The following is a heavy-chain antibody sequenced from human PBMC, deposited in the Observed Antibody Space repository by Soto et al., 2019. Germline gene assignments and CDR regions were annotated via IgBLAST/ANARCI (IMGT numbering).Heavy chain of an antibody. V-gene: IGHV1-69*13. CDR2: IIPIFGTA. CDR1: GGTFSSYA. Sequence: ASVKVSCKASGGTFSSYAISWVRQAPGQGLEWMGGIIPIFGTANYAQKFQGRVTITADESTSTAYMELSSLRSEDTAVYYCARDRGTMVRGVWNWYFDLWGRGTLVTVSS. D-gene: IGHD3-10*01. CDR3: ARDRGTMVRGVWNWYFDL. J-gene: IGHJ2*01.